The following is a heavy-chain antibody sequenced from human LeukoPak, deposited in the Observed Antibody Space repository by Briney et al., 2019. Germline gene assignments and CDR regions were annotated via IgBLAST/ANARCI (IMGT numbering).Heavy chain of an antibody. CDR1: GFMFSSYW. Sequence: GGSLRLSCAASGFMFSSYWMTWVRQAPGKGLEWVANIRQDGGEGYYVDSVKGRFSISRDNSKNTLYLQMNSLRAEDSAEYYCAKSLLTTATGTGRAFDIWGQGTMVTVSA. CDR2: IRQDGGEG. D-gene: IGHD1-1*01. V-gene: IGHV3-7*03. CDR3: AKSLLTTATGTGRAFDI. J-gene: IGHJ3*02.